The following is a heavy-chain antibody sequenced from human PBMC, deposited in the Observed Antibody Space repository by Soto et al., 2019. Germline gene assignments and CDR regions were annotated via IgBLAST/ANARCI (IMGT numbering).Heavy chain of an antibody. CDR2: ILVGGST. Sequence: PGGSLRLSCAVSGFICSSYDMSWVRQAPGKGLEWVSTILVGGSTHYEDSVKGRFTISRDTSKSTVYLQMNSLTAGDTAVYYCAKATATGGGAFEICGQGTMVTVSS. CDR1: GFICSSYD. CDR3: AKATATGGGAFEI. V-gene: IGHV3-23*01. D-gene: IGHD2-8*02. J-gene: IGHJ3*02.